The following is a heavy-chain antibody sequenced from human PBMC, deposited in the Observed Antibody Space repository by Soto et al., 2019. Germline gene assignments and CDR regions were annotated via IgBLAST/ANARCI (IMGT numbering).Heavy chain of an antibody. Sequence: SETLSLTCTVSGGSISGYYWTWIRQPPGKGLEWVGSLFYGGTTDYNPSLKSRLTMSLDTSKMHFSLKLGSVTAADTAVYYCARHRGPAPVYWGQGTLVTVSS. CDR1: GGSISGYY. J-gene: IGHJ4*02. D-gene: IGHD3-10*01. CDR2: LFYGGTT. CDR3: ARHRGPAPVY. V-gene: IGHV4-39*01.